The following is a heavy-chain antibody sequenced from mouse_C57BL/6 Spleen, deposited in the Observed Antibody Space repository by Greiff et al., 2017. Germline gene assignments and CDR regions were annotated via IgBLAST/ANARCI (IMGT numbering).Heavy chain of an antibody. CDR2: IYPRSGNT. J-gene: IGHJ3*01. CDR3: AREEDY. CDR1: GYTFTSYG. Sequence: VQLQQSGAELARPGASVKLSCKASGYTFTSYGISWVKQRTGQGLEWIGEIYPRSGNTYSDEKFKGKATLTADKSSSTAYMELRSLTSEDSAVYFCAREEDYWGQGTLVTVSA. V-gene: IGHV1-81*01.